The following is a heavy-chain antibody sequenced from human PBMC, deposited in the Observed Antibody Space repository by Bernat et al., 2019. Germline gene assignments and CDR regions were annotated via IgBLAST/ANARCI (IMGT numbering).Heavy chain of an antibody. Sequence: QVQLQESGPGLVKPSETLSLTCTVSGGSISSSSYYWGWIRQPPGKGLEWIGSIYYSGSTYYNPSLKSRVTISVDTSKNQFSLKLSSVTAADTAVYYCARLNYGGPFDYWGQGTLVTVSS. CDR1: GGSISSSSYY. CDR2: IYYSGST. CDR3: ARLNYGGPFDY. J-gene: IGHJ4*02. V-gene: IGHV4-39*01. D-gene: IGHD3-10*01.